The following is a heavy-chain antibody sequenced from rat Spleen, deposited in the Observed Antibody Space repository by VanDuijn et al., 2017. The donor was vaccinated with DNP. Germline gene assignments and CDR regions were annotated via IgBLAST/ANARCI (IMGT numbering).Heavy chain of an antibody. Sequence: EVQLVESGGGLVQPGRSLKLSCAASGFTFSDYNMAWVRQAPKKGLEWVATISYDGSSTYYRDSVKGRFTISRDYAQSTLYLQMDSLRSEDTATYYCARPDYWGQGVMVTVSS. CDR1: GFTFSDYN. CDR3: ARPDY. CDR2: ISYDGSST. J-gene: IGHJ2*01. V-gene: IGHV5-7*01.